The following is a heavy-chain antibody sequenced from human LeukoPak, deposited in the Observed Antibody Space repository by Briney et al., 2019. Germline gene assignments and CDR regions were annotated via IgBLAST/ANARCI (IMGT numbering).Heavy chain of an antibody. V-gene: IGHV4-38-2*01. CDR2: IYHTGST. CDR3: ARAGWIITSGIDY. D-gene: IGHD3-10*01. CDR1: GYSISRGYY. J-gene: IGHJ4*02. Sequence: SETLSLTCGASGYSISRGYYWAWIRQPPGKGLEWIGTIYHTGSTYYTPSLGSRVTISVDTSKNEFSLNLNSVTAADTAVYYCARAGWIITSGIDYWGQGALVTVSS.